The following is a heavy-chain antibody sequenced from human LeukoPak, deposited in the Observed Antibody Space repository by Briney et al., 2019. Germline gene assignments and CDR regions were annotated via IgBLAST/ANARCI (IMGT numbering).Heavy chain of an antibody. CDR3: ARGRYFDWL. V-gene: IGHV3-48*03. D-gene: IGHD3-9*01. J-gene: IGHJ4*02. CDR1: GFTFSSYE. CDR2: ISSSGSTI. Sequence: PGGSLRLSCGASGFTFSSYEMNWVRQAPGKGLEWVSYISSSGSTIYYADSVKGRFTISRDNAKNSLYLQMNSLRAEDTAAYYCARGRYFDWLWGQGTLVTVSS.